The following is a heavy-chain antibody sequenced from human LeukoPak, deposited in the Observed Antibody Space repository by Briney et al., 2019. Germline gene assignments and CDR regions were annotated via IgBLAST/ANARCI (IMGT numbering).Heavy chain of an antibody. CDR1: GGTFSSYA. CDR3: ARDPDTAMVTHDY. J-gene: IGHJ4*02. Sequence: SVKVSCKASGGTFSSYAISWVRQAPGQGLEWMGRIIPILGIANYAQKFQGRVTITADKSTSTAYMELSSLRSEDTAVYYCARDPDTAMVTHDYWGQGTLLTVSS. CDR2: IIPILGIA. D-gene: IGHD5-18*01. V-gene: IGHV1-69*04.